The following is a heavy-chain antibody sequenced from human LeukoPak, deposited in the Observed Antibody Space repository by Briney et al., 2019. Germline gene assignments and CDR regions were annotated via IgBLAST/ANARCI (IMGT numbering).Heavy chain of an antibody. CDR3: ARSSSIAARFDY. J-gene: IGHJ4*02. CDR1: GFTFSGYV. Sequence: GGSLRLSCETSGFTFSGYVMHWVRQAPGKGLEWVAVISYDGSNKYYADSVKGRFTISRDNSKNTLYLQMNSLRAEDTAVYYCARSSSIAARFDYWGQGTLVTVSS. CDR2: ISYDGSNK. V-gene: IGHV3-30*19. D-gene: IGHD6-6*01.